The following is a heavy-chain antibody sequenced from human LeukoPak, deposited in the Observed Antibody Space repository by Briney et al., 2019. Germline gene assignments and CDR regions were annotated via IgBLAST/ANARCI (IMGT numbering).Heavy chain of an antibody. CDR2: IRYDGSHK. CDR3: AKVAAAAGSGEGNWFDP. D-gene: IGHD6-13*01. J-gene: IGHJ5*02. Sequence: TGGSLRLSCVASGFTFSSYGMHWVRQAPGKGLEWVAFIRYDGSHKNYADSVKGRFTISRDNSKNTLYLQMNSLRAEDTAVYYCAKVAAAAGSGEGNWFDPWGQGTLVTVSS. V-gene: IGHV3-30*02. CDR1: GFTFSSYG.